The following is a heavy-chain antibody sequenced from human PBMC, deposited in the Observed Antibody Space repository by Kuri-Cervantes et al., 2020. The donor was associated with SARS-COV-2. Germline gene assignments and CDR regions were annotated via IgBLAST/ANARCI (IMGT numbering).Heavy chain of an antibody. CDR3: TTESRFLEWLLSFHAFDI. D-gene: IGHD3-3*01. V-gene: IGHV3-15*01. CDR2: IKTKTDGETT. J-gene: IGHJ3*02. Sequence: GESLKISCAVSGFTFSNAWMNWVRQAPGKGLEWVGRIKTKTDGETTDYIAPVKGRFTISRDDSNNTMYLQMHSLKTEDTAVYYCTTESRFLEWLLSFHAFDIWGQGTMVTVSS. CDR1: GFTFSNAW.